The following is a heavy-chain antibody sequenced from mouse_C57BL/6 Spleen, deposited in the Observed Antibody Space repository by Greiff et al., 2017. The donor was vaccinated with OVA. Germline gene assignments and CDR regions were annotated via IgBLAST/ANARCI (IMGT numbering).Heavy chain of an antibody. D-gene: IGHD3-2*02. J-gene: IGHJ2*01. CDR3: ARGTAQATGYFDY. CDR2: IDPNSGGT. V-gene: IGHV1-72*01. Sequence: VQLQQSGAELVKPGASVKLSCKASGYTFTSYWMHWVKQRPGRGLEWIGRIDPNSGGTKYNEKFKSKATLTVDKPSSTAYMQLSSLTSEDSAVYDCARGTAQATGYFDYWGQGTTLTVSS. CDR1: GYTFTSYW.